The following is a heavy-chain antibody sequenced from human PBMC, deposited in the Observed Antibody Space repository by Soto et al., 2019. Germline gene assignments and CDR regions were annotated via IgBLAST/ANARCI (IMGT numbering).Heavy chain of an antibody. Sequence: VHLQESGPGLVKPSQTLSLSCTVSGGSISSGGYYWSWIRQHPGRGLEWIGDIYYSGSIYYNPSLQSRVTISVDTSKNQFALDLSSVTAADTAVYYCARVGYCSGGSCYGYYYYYGMDVWGQGTTVTVSS. CDR1: GGSISSGGYY. CDR2: IYYSGSI. J-gene: IGHJ6*02. V-gene: IGHV4-31*03. D-gene: IGHD2-15*01. CDR3: ARVGYCSGGSCYGYYYYYGMDV.